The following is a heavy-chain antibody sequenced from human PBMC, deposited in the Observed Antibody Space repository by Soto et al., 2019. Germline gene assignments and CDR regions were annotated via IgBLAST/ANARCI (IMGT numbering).Heavy chain of an antibody. CDR2: ITPFNGNT. V-gene: IGHV1-45*02. CDR1: GYTFTYRY. CDR3: ARSRGSYIADPDAFDI. D-gene: IGHD1-26*01. J-gene: IGHJ3*02. Sequence: SVKVSCKASGYTFTYRYLHWVRQAPGQALEWMGWITPFNGNTNYAQKFQDRVTITRDRSMSTAYMELSSLGSEDTAMYYCARSRGSYIADPDAFDIWGQGTMVTVSS.